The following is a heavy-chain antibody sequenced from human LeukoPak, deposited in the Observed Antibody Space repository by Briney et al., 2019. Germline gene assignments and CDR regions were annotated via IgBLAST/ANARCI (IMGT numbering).Heavy chain of an antibody. Sequence: GGSLRLSCAASGFTFSSYAMHWVRQAPGKGLEWVAVISYDGSNKYYVDSVKGRFTISRDNAKNSLYLQMNSLRAEDTAVYYCAREGYDILTGHYGTFGYWGQGTLVTVSS. J-gene: IGHJ4*02. V-gene: IGHV3-30-3*01. CDR1: GFTFSSYA. D-gene: IGHD3-9*01. CDR2: ISYDGSNK. CDR3: AREGYDILTGHYGTFGY.